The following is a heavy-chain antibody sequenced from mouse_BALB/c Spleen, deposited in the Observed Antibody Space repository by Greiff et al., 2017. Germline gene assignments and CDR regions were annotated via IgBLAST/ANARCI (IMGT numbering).Heavy chain of an antibody. J-gene: IGHJ4*01. CDR1: GFTFSDYY. Sequence: DVQLVESGGGLVKPGGSLKLSCAASGFTFSDYYMYWVRQTPEKRLEWVATISDGGSYTYYPDSVKGRFTISRDNAKNNLYLQMSSLKSEDTAMYYCARDGNSSYYYGSSYNAMDYWGQGTSVTVSS. CDR3: ARDGNSSYYYGSSYNAMDY. CDR2: ISDGGSYT. V-gene: IGHV5-4*02. D-gene: IGHD1-1*01.